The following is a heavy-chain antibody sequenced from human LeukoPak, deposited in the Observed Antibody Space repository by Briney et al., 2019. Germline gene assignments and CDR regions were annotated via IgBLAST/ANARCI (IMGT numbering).Heavy chain of an antibody. CDR3: ARGLNY. CDR1: GFTFSSYA. V-gene: IGHV4-34*01. Sequence: PGGSLRLSCAASGFTFSSYAMSWVRQAPGKGLEWIGEINHSGSTNYNPSLKSRVTISVDTSRNQFSLKLSSVTAADTAVYYCARGLNYWGQGTLVTVSS. J-gene: IGHJ4*02. CDR2: INHSGST.